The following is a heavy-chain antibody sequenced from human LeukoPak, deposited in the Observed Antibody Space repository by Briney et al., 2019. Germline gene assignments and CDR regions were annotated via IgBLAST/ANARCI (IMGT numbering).Heavy chain of an antibody. Sequence: PGGSLRLSCAASGFTFSSYAMSWVRQAPGKGLEWVSAISGSGGSTYYADSVKGRFTISRDNSKNTLYLQMNSLRAEDTAVYYCAKGGARDIVVVPAAIRGYYYYYYMDVWGKGTTVTVSS. J-gene: IGHJ6*03. V-gene: IGHV3-23*01. CDR1: GFTFSSYA. CDR2: ISGSGGST. D-gene: IGHD2-2*02. CDR3: AKGGARDIVVVPAAIRGYYYYYYMDV.